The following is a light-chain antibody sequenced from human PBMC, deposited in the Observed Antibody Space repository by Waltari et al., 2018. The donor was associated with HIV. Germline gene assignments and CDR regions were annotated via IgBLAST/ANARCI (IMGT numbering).Light chain of an antibody. CDR1: NRNIGFFNL. CDR3: NSYSSDDTVV. CDR2: GGT. V-gene: IGLV2-14*02. J-gene: IGLJ2*01. Sequence: QSALTQPASVSGSPGQSLTITCTGTNRNIGFFNLVSWYQQYPGKAPQLIIYGGTLRPRGFSNRFSGSKSGNTASLTISGLQTDDEAEYYCNSYSSDDTVVFGGGTKLTVL.